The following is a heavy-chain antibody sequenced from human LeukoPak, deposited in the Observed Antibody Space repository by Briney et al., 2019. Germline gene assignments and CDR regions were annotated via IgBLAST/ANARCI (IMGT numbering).Heavy chain of an antibody. D-gene: IGHD2-2*02. J-gene: IGHJ6*03. V-gene: IGHV1-69*13. Sequence: GASVKVSCKASGYTFTSYGISWVRQAPGQGLEWMGGIIPIFGTANYAQKFQGRVTITADESTSTAYMELSSLRSEDTAVYYCARGHYCSSTSCYTTGNYYMDVWGKGTTVTISS. CDR1: GYTFTSYG. CDR3: ARGHYCSSTSCYTTGNYYMDV. CDR2: IIPIFGTA.